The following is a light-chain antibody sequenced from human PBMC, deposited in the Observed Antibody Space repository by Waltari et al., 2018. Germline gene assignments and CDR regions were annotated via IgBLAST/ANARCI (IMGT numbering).Light chain of an antibody. Sequence: DIVMTQSPDSLAVSLGERATISCKSSQSVLYSSNNKNCLAWNQPKPGQPPKLFVYWASAREAGVPDRCSGSGSGTDFTLTISSLQAEDVAVYSCHQYYTSPFTFGPGTKVDIK. J-gene: IGKJ3*01. CDR1: QSVLYSSNNKNC. V-gene: IGKV4-1*01. CDR2: WAS. CDR3: HQYYTSPFT.